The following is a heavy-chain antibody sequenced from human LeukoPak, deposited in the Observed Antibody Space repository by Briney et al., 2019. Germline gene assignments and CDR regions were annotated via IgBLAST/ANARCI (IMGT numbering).Heavy chain of an antibody. CDR2: IIPIFGTA. Sequence: SVKVSCKASGGTFSSYAISWVRQAPGQGLEWMGGIIPIFGTANYAQKFQGRVTITADESTSTAYMELSSLRSEDTAVYYCARVGYSSGWFPDYWGQGTLVTVSS. J-gene: IGHJ4*02. CDR3: ARVGYSSGWFPDY. V-gene: IGHV1-69*13. D-gene: IGHD6-19*01. CDR1: GGTFSSYA.